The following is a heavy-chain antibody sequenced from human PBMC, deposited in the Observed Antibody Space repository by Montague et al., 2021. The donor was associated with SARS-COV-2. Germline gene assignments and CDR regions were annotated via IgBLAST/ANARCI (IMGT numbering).Heavy chain of an antibody. J-gene: IGHJ4*02. Sequence: SETLSLTCSRSGGSISASDWNWIRQNPGKGMEWNGDICYSGSTNYNPSLKSRVTISIDTSKNQFSLELSSVTAADMAVYYCASPGGYCTGGSCYYVYWGQGTLVTVSS. V-gene: IGHV4-59*01. D-gene: IGHD2-15*01. CDR3: ASPGGYCTGGSCYYVY. CDR2: ICYSGST. CDR1: GGSISASD.